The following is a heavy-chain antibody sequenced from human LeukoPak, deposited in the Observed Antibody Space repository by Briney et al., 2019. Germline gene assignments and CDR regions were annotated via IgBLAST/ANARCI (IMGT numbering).Heavy chain of an antibody. Sequence: SETLSLTCTVSGGSISSYYWSWIRQPPGKGLEWIGYIYYSGSTNYNPSLKSRVTISVDTSKNQFSLKLSSVTAADTAVYYCAREDSQLWFGELPDWGQGTLVTVSS. CDR1: GGSISSYY. V-gene: IGHV4-59*01. J-gene: IGHJ4*02. D-gene: IGHD3-10*01. CDR3: AREDSQLWFGELPD. CDR2: IYYSGST.